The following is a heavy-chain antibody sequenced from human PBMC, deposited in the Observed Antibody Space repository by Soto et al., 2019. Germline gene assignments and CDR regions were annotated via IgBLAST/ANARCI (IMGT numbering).Heavy chain of an antibody. Sequence: QSGGSLRLSCAASGFTFSSYAMSWVRQAPGKGLEWVSAISGSGGSTYYADSVKGRFTISRDNSKNTLYLQMNSLRAEDTAVYYCAKAPVYDFWSGYYTASSSHYYGMDVWGQGTTVTVSS. D-gene: IGHD3-3*01. J-gene: IGHJ6*02. CDR2: ISGSGGST. CDR1: GFTFSSYA. CDR3: AKAPVYDFWSGYYTASSSHYYGMDV. V-gene: IGHV3-23*01.